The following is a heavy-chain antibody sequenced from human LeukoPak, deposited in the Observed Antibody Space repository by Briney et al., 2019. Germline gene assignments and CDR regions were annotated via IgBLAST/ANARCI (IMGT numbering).Heavy chain of an antibody. CDR1: GFTFSSYE. CDR2: ISSSGSTI. Sequence: GGSLRLSCAASGFTFSSYEMNWVRQAPGKGLEWVSYISSSGSTIYYADSVKGRFTISRDNAKNSLYLQMNSLRAEDTAVYYCAXXEXFSYGNSGRYYYYYMDVWGKGTTVTVSS. J-gene: IGHJ6*03. CDR3: AXXEXFSYGNSGRYYYYYMDV. D-gene: IGHD4-23*01. V-gene: IGHV3-48*03.